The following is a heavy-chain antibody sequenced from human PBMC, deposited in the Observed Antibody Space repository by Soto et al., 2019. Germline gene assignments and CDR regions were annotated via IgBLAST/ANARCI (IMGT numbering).Heavy chain of an antibody. CDR3: ARHRAVYGSGSYYNPPYYMDV. D-gene: IGHD3-10*01. J-gene: IGHJ6*03. CDR2: IYYSGST. Sequence: ETLSLTCTVSGGSISSSSYYWGWIRQPPGKGLEWIGSIYYSGSTYYNPSLKSRVTISVDTSKNQFSLKLSSVTAADTAVYYCARHRAVYGSGSYYNPPYYMDVWGKGTTVTVSS. CDR1: GGSISSSSYY. V-gene: IGHV4-39*01.